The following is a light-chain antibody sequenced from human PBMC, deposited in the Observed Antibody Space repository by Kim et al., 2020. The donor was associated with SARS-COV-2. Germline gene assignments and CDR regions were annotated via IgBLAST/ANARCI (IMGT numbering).Light chain of an antibody. CDR3: TSYRGSGSWV. CDR2: AVS. J-gene: IGLJ3*02. CDR1: DSDVHSYKF. Sequence: GQLITTSCAETDSDVHSYKFVSWYQIHPGQAPHLMIYAVSDRPSGVSYRFACSKAGNTASLTISGLQAEDEAVYYCTSYRGSGSWVFGGGTKLTVL. V-gene: IGLV2-14*03.